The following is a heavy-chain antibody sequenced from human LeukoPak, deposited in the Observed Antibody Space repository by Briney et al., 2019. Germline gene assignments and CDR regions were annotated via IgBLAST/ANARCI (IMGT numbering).Heavy chain of an antibody. D-gene: IGHD5-18*01. J-gene: IGHJ4*02. V-gene: IGHV3-23*01. CDR3: ARKVAVAMDLDY. CDR1: GFTFKSYG. CDR2: ITGAGSST. Sequence: GGSLRLSCAASGFTFKSYGMTWVRQVPGKGLEWVSSITGAGSSTKYADSVNGRFTISRDNSKNTLSPQMTGLRAEDTAVYYCARKVAVAMDLDYWGQGTLVTVSS.